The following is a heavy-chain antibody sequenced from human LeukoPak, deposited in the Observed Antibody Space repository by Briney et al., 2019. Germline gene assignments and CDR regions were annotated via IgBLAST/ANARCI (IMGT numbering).Heavy chain of an antibody. CDR1: GFTFDDYA. CDR3: AKQWLVLYYYYYYMDV. CDR2: IRYDGSNK. V-gene: IGHV3-30*02. Sequence: GGSLRLSCAASGFTFDDYAMHWVRQAPGKGLEWVAFIRYDGSNKYYADSVKGRFTISRDNPKNTLYLQMNSLRAEDTAVYYCAKQWLVLYYYYYYMDVWGKGTTVTISS. J-gene: IGHJ6*03. D-gene: IGHD6-19*01.